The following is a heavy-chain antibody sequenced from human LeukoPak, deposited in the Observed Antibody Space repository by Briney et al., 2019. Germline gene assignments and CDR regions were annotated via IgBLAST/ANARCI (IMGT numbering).Heavy chain of an antibody. CDR2: ISWNSGSI. CDR3: AGIPEECCSSTSCSYNWFDP. CDR1: GFTFDDYA. J-gene: IGHJ5*02. Sequence: GGSLRLSCAASGFTFDDYAMHWVRQAPGKGLEWVSGISWNSGSIGYADSVKGRFTISRDNAKNSLYLQMNSLRAEDTALYYCAGIPEECCSSTSCSYNWFDPWGQGTLVTVSS. D-gene: IGHD2-2*01. V-gene: IGHV3-9*01.